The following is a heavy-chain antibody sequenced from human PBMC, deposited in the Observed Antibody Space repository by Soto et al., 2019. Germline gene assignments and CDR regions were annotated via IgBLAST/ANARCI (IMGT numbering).Heavy chain of an antibody. CDR1: GGTFSSYA. CDR2: IIPIFGTA. Sequence: SVKVSCKASGGTFSSYAISWVRQAPGQGLEWMGGIIPIFGTANYAQKFQGRVTITADESTSTAYMELSSLRSEDTAVYYCAGRDHCRGGSCSLDYYYGMDVWGQGTTVTVSS. V-gene: IGHV1-69*13. J-gene: IGHJ6*02. D-gene: IGHD2-15*01. CDR3: AGRDHCRGGSCSLDYYYGMDV.